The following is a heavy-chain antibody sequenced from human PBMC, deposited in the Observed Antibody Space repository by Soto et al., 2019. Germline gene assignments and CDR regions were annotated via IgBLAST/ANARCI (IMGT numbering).Heavy chain of an antibody. CDR1: GGTFSSYA. CDR3: ARVSLTDLYCGGDCYPYYYGMDV. CDR2: IIPIFGTA. J-gene: IGHJ6*02. D-gene: IGHD2-21*02. Sequence: QVQLVQSGAEVKKPGSSVKVSCKASGGTFSSYAISWVRQAPGQGLEWMGGIIPIFGTANYAQKFQGRVTITADESTSTAYMELSSLRSEDTAVYYCARVSLTDLYCGGDCYPYYYGMDVWGQGTTVTVSS. V-gene: IGHV1-69*01.